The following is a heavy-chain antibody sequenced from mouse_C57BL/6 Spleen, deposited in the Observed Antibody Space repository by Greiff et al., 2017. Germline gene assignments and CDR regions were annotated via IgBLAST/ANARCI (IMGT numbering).Heavy chain of an antibody. CDR2: ISSGGSYT. D-gene: IGHD3-3*01. Sequence: EVMLVESGGDLVKPGGSLKLSCAASGFTFSSYGMSWVRQTADKRLEWVATISSGGSYTYYPDSVKGRFTISRDNAKNTLYLQMSSLKSEDTAMYYCARQGDGGDYWGQGTSVTVSS. J-gene: IGHJ4*01. CDR3: ARQGDGGDY. V-gene: IGHV5-6*02. CDR1: GFTFSSYG.